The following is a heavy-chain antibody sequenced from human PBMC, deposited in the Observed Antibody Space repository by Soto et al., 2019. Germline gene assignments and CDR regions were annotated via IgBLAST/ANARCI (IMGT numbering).Heavy chain of an antibody. CDR1: GFTFSSYD. D-gene: IGHD2-2*01. V-gene: IGHV3-13*01. CDR2: IGTAGDT. CDR3: ARRLGGVVVPAANYYGMDV. J-gene: IGHJ6*02. Sequence: GGSLRLSSAASGFTFSSYDMHWVRQATGKGLEWVSAIGTAGDTYYPGSVKGRFTISRENAKNSLYLQMNSLRAEDTAVYYCARRLGGVVVPAANYYGMDVWGQGTTVTVSS.